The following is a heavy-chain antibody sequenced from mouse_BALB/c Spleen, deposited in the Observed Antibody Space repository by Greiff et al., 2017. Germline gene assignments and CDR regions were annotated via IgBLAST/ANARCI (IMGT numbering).Heavy chain of an antibody. V-gene: IGHV5-9-3*01. Sequence: EVQRVESGGGLVKPGGSLKLSCAASGFTFSSYAMSWVRQTPEKRLEWVATISSGGSYTYYPDSVKGRFTISRDNAKNTLYLQMSSLRSEDTAMYYCARLTGDMDYWGQGTSVTVSS. D-gene: IGHD4-1*01. CDR3: ARLTGDMDY. CDR1: GFTFSSYA. CDR2: ISSGGSYT. J-gene: IGHJ4*01.